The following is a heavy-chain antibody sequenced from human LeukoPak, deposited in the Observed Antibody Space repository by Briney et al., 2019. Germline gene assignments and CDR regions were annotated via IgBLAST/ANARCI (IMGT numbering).Heavy chain of an antibody. Sequence: GASVKVSCKASGYTFTSYYMHWVRQAPGQGLEWMGIINPSGGSTSYAQKFQGRVTMTRDTSTSTVYMELSSLRSEDTAVYYCARDRPGGGAFNYYYYYGVDVWGQGTTVTVSS. CDR2: INPSGGST. J-gene: IGHJ6*02. D-gene: IGHD3-10*01. CDR1: GYTFTSYY. V-gene: IGHV1-46*01. CDR3: ARDRPGGGAFNYYYYYGVDV.